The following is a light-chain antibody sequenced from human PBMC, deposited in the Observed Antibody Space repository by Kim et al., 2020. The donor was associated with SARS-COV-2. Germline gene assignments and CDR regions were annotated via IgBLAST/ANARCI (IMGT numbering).Light chain of an antibody. Sequence: SPGGRATLSCRARQSVQGGHVAWYQKKPGQSPRLLVFYASYRASGIPDRFSGSGSGTDFTLAISRLEPDDSAVYYCQQYDTSPWTFGRGTKVDIK. CDR1: QSVQGGH. J-gene: IGKJ1*01. CDR3: QQYDTSPWT. CDR2: YAS. V-gene: IGKV3-20*01.